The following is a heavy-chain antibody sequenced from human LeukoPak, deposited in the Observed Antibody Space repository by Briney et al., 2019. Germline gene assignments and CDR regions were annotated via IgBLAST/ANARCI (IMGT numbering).Heavy chain of an antibody. CDR3: ARDLLYDSSGYSVLAY. V-gene: IGHV3-7*01. J-gene: IGHJ4*02. Sequence: GGSLRLSCAASGFTFTNYWMDWVRQAPGKGLEWVANIMQDGSEKYYVDSVKGRFTISRDNAKNSPYLQMNSLRAEDTAVYYCARDLLYDSSGYSVLAYWGQGTLVTVSS. D-gene: IGHD3-22*01. CDR1: GFTFTNYW. CDR2: IMQDGSEK.